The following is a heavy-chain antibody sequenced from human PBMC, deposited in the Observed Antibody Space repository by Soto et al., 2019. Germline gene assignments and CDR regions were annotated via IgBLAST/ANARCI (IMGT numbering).Heavy chain of an antibody. J-gene: IGHJ3*02. D-gene: IGHD1-1*01. CDR2: IYWDDDK. Sequence: QITLKESGPTLVKPTQTLTLTCTFSGFSLSTSGVGVGWIRQPPGKALEWLALIYWDDDKRYSPSLTSRLTIPKDTSTNQVVLTMTNMDPVDTATYYCAHSQGDNWNDVAAFDIWGRGTMVTVS. CDR1: GFSLSTSGVG. V-gene: IGHV2-5*02. CDR3: AHSQGDNWNDVAAFDI.